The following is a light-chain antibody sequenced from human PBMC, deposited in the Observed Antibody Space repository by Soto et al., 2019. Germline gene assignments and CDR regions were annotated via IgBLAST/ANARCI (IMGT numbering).Light chain of an antibody. CDR2: DAS. CDR3: QQYTSSPCP. J-gene: IGKJ3*01. CDR1: QSVGSNY. Sequence: EIVLTQSPGTLSLSPGDRATLSCRASQSVGSNYLAWYQQKPGQAPRLLIYDASSRATGIPDRFSGSGSGTDFTLTISRLEPEDFAVYYCQQYTSSPCPFGPGTKVDIK. V-gene: IGKV3-20*01.